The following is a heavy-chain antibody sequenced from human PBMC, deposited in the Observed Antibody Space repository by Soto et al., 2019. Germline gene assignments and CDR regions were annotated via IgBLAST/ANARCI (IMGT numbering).Heavy chain of an antibody. D-gene: IGHD6-13*01. V-gene: IGHV1-3*05. CDR3: ARDYTAAAGHPDY. CDR2: INAGNDNT. CDR1: GYTFTNYA. J-gene: IGHJ4*02. Sequence: QVQLVQSGAEEKKPGASVKVSCKASGYTFTNYAMHWVRQAPGQRLEWMGWINAGNDNTKYSQKFQGRVTITRDTSASKAYMELSSLRSEDTAVYYCARDYTAAAGHPDYWGQGTLVTVSS.